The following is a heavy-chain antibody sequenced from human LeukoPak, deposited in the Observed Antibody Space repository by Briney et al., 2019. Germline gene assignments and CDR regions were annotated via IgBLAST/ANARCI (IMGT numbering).Heavy chain of an antibody. CDR3: ARAHIVPGTDAFDM. CDR1: GYTFTSYA. Sequence: ASVKVSCKASGYTFTSYAMNWVRQAPGQGLEWMGWINTYTGNPTYAQGFTGRFVFSLDTSVSTAYLQISSLKAEDTAVYYCARAHIVPGTDAFDMWGQGTMVTVSS. V-gene: IGHV7-4-1*02. D-gene: IGHD6-19*01. J-gene: IGHJ3*02. CDR2: INTYTGNP.